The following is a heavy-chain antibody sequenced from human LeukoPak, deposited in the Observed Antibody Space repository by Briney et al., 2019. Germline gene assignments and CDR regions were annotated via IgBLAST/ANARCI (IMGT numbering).Heavy chain of an antibody. CDR3: ARDVTVRRRWLQSRPPRGYFDL. D-gene: IGHD5-24*01. CDR2: FDPEDGET. Sequence: GASVKVSCKVSGYTLTELSMHWVRQAPGKGLEWMGGFDPEDGETIYAQKLQGRVTMTTDTSTSTAYMELRSLRSDDTAVYYCARDVTVRRRWLQSRPPRGYFDLWGRGTLVTVSS. V-gene: IGHV1-24*01. CDR1: GYTLTELS. J-gene: IGHJ2*01.